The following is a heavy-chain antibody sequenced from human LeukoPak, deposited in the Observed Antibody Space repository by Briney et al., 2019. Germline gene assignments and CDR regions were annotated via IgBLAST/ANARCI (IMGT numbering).Heavy chain of an antibody. D-gene: IGHD2-2*02. J-gene: IGHJ6*03. V-gene: IGHV3-30*02. CDR2: IRYDGSNK. CDR1: GFTFSSYG. Sequence: GGSLRLSCAASGFTFSSYGMHWVRQAPGKGLEWVAFIRYDGSNKYYADSVKGRFTISRDNSKNTLYLQMNSLRAEDTAVYYCAKDGYCSSTSCYTDYYYYTDVWGKGTTVTVSS. CDR3: AKDGYCSSTSCYTDYYYYTDV.